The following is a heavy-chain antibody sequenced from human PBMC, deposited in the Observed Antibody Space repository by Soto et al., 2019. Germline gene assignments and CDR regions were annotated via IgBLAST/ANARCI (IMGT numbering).Heavy chain of an antibody. V-gene: IGHV3-23*01. J-gene: IGHJ4*02. CDR1: GFTFSSYA. CDR3: AKDPRGGYCSSTRCYRDDY. D-gene: IGHD2-2*02. CDR2: ISGSGGST. Sequence: LRLSCAASGFTFSSYAMSWVRQAPGKGLEWVSAISGSGGSTYYADSVKGRFTIYRDNSKNTLYLQMNSLRAEDTAVYYCAKDPRGGYCSSTRCYRDDYWGQGTLVTVPS.